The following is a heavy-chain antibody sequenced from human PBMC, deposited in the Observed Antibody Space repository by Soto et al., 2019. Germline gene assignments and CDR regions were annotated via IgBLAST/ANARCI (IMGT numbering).Heavy chain of an antibody. J-gene: IGHJ3*02. D-gene: IGHD2-8*01. Sequence: ASVKVSCKASGYTFTSYGISWVRQAPGQGLEWMGWISAYTRTTIYTKRPQGIDTMTTYTSTRTGYMELRSLRSDDTAVYICASCSNGVCYLGDAFEIWGQRKTGTVS. CDR3: ASCSNGVCYLGDAFEI. CDR1: GYTFTSYG. CDR2: ISAYTRTT. V-gene: IGHV1-18*01.